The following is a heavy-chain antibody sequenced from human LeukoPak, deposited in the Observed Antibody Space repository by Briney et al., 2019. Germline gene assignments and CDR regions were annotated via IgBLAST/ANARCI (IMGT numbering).Heavy chain of an antibody. V-gene: IGHV3-21*01. CDR2: ISSSSSYI. D-gene: IGHD1-26*01. Sequence: PGGSLRLSCAASGFTFSSYSMNWVRQAPGKGLEWVSSISSSSSYIYYADSVKGRFTISRDNAKNSLYLQVNSLRAEDTAVYYCARDLGGENLFDYWGQGTLVTVSS. CDR1: GFTFSSYS. CDR3: ARDLGGENLFDY. J-gene: IGHJ4*02.